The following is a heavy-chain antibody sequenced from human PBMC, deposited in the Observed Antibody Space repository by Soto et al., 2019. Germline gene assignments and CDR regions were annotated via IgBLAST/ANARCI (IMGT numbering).Heavy chain of an antibody. CDR1: GYTFTSYG. Sequence: VKVSCKASGYTFTSYGISWVRQAPGQGLEWMGWISAYNGNTNYAQKLQGRVTMTTDTSTSTAYMELRSLRSDDTAVYYCASQQYSSSSEWFDPWGQGTLVTVSS. J-gene: IGHJ5*02. D-gene: IGHD6-6*01. CDR3: ASQQYSSSSEWFDP. V-gene: IGHV1-18*01. CDR2: ISAYNGNT.